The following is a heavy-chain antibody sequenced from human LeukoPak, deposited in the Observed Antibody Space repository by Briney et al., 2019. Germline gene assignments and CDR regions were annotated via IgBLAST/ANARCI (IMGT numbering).Heavy chain of an antibody. CDR2: ISYDGSNK. J-gene: IGHJ4*02. D-gene: IGHD1-1*01. Sequence: PGGSLRLSCAASGFTFSSYAMHWVRQAPGKGLEWVAVISYDGSNKYYADSVKGRFTISRDNSKNTLYLQMNSLRAEDTAVYYCARGGYNWNAGIDYWGQGTLVTVSS. CDR3: ARGGYNWNAGIDY. CDR1: GFTFSSYA. V-gene: IGHV3-30*01.